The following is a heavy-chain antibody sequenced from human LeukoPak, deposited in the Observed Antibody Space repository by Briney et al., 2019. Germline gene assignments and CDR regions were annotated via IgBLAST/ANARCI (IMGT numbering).Heavy chain of an antibody. CDR1: GYTFTRYG. CDR3: ARSGRGTYYYFDY. D-gene: IGHD1-26*01. Sequence: RASVKVSCTASGYTFTRYGMSWVRQAPGQGLEWMGWISGSNGNTNYAQKLQGRVTMTTDTSTGTAYMELRSLRSDDTAVYYCARSGRGTYYYFDYWGQGTLVTVSS. V-gene: IGHV1-18*01. CDR2: ISGSNGNT. J-gene: IGHJ4*02.